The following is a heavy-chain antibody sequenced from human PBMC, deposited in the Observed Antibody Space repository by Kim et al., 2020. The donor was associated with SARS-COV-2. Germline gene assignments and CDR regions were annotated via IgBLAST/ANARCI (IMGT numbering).Heavy chain of an antibody. CDR2: IYYSGST. D-gene: IGHD3-3*01. Sequence: SETLSLTCTVSGGSISSSSYYWGWIRQPPGKGLEWIGSIYYSGSTYYNPSLKSRVTISVDTSKNQFSLKLSSVTAADTAVYYCARTSPRVTIFGVVISWYFDLWGRGTLVTVSS. CDR1: GGSISSSSYY. J-gene: IGHJ2*01. CDR3: ARTSPRVTIFGVVISWYFDL. V-gene: IGHV4-39*01.